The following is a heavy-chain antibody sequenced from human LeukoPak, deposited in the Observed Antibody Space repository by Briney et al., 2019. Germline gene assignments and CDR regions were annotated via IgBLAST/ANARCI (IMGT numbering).Heavy chain of an antibody. V-gene: IGHV3-74*01. CDR1: GFTFSSYW. CDR2: INIDGSST. D-gene: IGHD7-27*01. CDR3: ARGLGTQGAFDI. Sequence: GGSLRLSGAASGFTFSSYWMHWGRQAPGKGLGWVSRINIDGSSTSYAHSVQGRFSISRYNAKNTLYLQMNSLRAEDTAVYYCARGLGTQGAFDIWGQGTMVTVSS. J-gene: IGHJ3*02.